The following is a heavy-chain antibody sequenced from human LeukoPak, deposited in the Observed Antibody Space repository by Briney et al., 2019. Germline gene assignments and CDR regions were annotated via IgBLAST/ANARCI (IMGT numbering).Heavy chain of an antibody. CDR2: VDYTGIN. D-gene: IGHD5-24*01. CDR1: GDSVSGGSYS. J-gene: IGHJ4*02. V-gene: IGHV4-39*07. CDR3: ARMLDGSRRRGFDY. Sequence: SETLSLTCTVSGDSVSGGSYSWAWIRQSPGKGLEWIGSVDYTGINFHTPSLKSRLTISVDTSKNQFSLKLSSVTAADTAVYYCARMLDGSRRRGFDYWGQGTLVTVSS.